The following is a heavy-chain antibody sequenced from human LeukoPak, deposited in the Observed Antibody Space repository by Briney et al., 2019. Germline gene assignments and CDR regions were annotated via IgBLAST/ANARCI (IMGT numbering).Heavy chain of an antibody. D-gene: IGHD4-11*01. Sequence: HTGGSLRLSCAASGFTFSAYSMNWVRQAPEKGLEWVSYIGSSSSPIYYADSVKGRFTIFRDNAKNSLYLQMDSLGAEDTAVYYCARDQAYSFDYWGQGTLVTVSS. CDR1: GFTFSAYS. CDR2: IGSSSSPI. V-gene: IGHV3-48*01. CDR3: ARDQAYSFDY. J-gene: IGHJ4*02.